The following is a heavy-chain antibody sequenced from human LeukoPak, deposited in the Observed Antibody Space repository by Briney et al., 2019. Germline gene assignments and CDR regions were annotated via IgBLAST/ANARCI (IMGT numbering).Heavy chain of an antibody. Sequence: GGTLRLSCAASGFTFTDSYMTWVRQAPGKGLEWLSYISSSSSTIYYADSVKGRFTISRDNSKNTMFLQMNRLRDEDTAVYYCARGLRGPDYWGQGTQVTVSS. CDR1: GFTFTDSY. V-gene: IGHV3-11*04. CDR2: ISSSSSTI. J-gene: IGHJ4*02. CDR3: ARGLRGPDY.